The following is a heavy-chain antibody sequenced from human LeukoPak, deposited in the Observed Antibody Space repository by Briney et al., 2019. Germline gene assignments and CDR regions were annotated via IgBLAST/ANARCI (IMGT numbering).Heavy chain of an antibody. CDR1: GYSISSGYY. CDR3: ARGADYVWGSYRYGIWFDP. J-gene: IGHJ5*02. D-gene: IGHD3-16*02. V-gene: IGHV4-38-2*02. Sequence: SETLSLTCTVSGYSISSGYYWGWIRQPPGKGLEWIGSIYHSGSTYYNPSLKSRVTISVDTSKNQFSLKLSSVTAADTAVYYCARGADYVWGSYRYGIWFDPWGQGTLVTVSS. CDR2: IYHSGST.